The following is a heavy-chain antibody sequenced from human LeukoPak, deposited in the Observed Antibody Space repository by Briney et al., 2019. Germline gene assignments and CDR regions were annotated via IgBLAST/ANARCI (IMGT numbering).Heavy chain of an antibody. V-gene: IGHV1-2*02. CDR3: ARARGEWLQFSTPFDY. CDR2: INPNSGGT. D-gene: IGHD5-24*01. J-gene: IGHJ4*02. Sequence: ASVKVSCKASGYTFTGYYMHWVRQAPGQGLEWMGWINPNSGGTNYAQKFQGRVTMTRDTSISTAYMELSRLRSDDTAVYYCARARGEWLQFSTPFDYWGQGTLVTVSS. CDR1: GYTFTGYY.